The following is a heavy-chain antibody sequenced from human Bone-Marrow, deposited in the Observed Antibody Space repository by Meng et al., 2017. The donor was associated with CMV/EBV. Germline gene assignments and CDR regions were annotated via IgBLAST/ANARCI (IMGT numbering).Heavy chain of an antibody. CDR1: TFTSYD. Sequence: TFTSYDINWVRQATGHGLEWMGWMNPNSGNTGYAQKFQGRVTMTRNTSISTAYMELSSLRSEDTAVYYCARVGCSSTSCYGGDYFDYWGQGTLVTVSS. D-gene: IGHD2-2*01. CDR3: ARVGCSSTSCYGGDYFDY. V-gene: IGHV1-8*01. CDR2: MNPNSGNT. J-gene: IGHJ4*02.